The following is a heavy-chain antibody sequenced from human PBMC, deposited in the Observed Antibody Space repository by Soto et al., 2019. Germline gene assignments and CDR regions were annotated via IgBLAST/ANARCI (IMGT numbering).Heavy chain of an antibody. CDR1: GGSISSGDYY. V-gene: IGHV4-30-4*01. J-gene: IGHJ6*02. D-gene: IGHD3-10*01. CDR2: IYYSGST. CDR3: ARAWFGYGMDV. Sequence: SETLSLTCTVSGGSISSGDYYWSWIRQPPGKGLEWIGYIYYSGSTYYNPSLKSRVTISVDTSKNQFSLKLSSVTAADTAVYYCARAWFGYGMDVWGQGTTVTVS.